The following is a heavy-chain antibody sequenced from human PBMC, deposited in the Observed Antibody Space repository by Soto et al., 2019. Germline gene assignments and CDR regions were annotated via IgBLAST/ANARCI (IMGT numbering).Heavy chain of an antibody. CDR1: GFTVSSNY. J-gene: IGHJ4*02. CDR3: ARHRGAAQPYYFDY. D-gene: IGHD6-6*01. V-gene: IGHV3-53*02. CDR2: IYSGGST. Sequence: EVQLVETGGGLIQPGGSLRLSCAASGFTVSSNYMSWVRQAPGKGLEWVSVIYSGGSTYYADSVKGRFTISRDNSKNTLYLQMNSLRAEDTAVYYCARHRGAAQPYYFDYWGQGTLVTVSS.